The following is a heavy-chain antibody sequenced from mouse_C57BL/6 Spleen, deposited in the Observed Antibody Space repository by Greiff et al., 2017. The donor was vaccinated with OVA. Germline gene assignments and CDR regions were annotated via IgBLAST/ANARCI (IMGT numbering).Heavy chain of an antibody. Sequence: EVQGVESGGGLVQPGGSLKLSCAASGFTFSDYYMYWVRQTPEKRLEWVAYISNGGGSTYYPDTVKGRFTISRDNAKNTLYLQMSRLKSEDTAMYYCARRGSTMITRGYYYAMDYWGQGTSVTVSS. J-gene: IGHJ4*01. D-gene: IGHD2-4*01. V-gene: IGHV5-12*01. CDR3: ARRGSTMITRGYYYAMDY. CDR2: ISNGGGST. CDR1: GFTFSDYY.